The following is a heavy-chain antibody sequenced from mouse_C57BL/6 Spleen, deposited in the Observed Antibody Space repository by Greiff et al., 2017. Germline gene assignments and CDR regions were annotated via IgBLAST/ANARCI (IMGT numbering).Heavy chain of an antibody. V-gene: IGHV1-81*01. CDR1: GYTFTSYG. J-gene: IGHJ4*01. D-gene: IGHD1-1*01. Sequence: QVQLQQSGAELARPGASVKLSCKASGYTFTSYGISWVKQRTGQGLEWIGEIYPRSGNTYYNEKFKGKATLTADKSSSTAYMELRSLTSEDSAVYVCARGITTVVARDAMDDWGQGTSVTVAS. CDR2: IYPRSGNT. CDR3: ARGITTVVARDAMDD.